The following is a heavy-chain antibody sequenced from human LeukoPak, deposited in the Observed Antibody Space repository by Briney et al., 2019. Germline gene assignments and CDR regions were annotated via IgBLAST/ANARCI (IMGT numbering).Heavy chain of an antibody. D-gene: IGHD6-19*01. Sequence: GGSLRLSCAASGFTFSSYSMNWVRQAPGKGLEWVSSISSSSSYIYYADSVKGRLTISRDNAKNSLYLQMNSLRAEDTAVYYCARVVVGSGCDYWGQGTLVTVSS. CDR3: ARVVVGSGCDY. CDR2: ISSSSSYI. CDR1: GFTFSSYS. V-gene: IGHV3-21*01. J-gene: IGHJ4*02.